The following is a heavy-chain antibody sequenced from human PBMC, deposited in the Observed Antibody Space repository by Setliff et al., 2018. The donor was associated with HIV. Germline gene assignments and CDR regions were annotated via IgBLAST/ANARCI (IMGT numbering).Heavy chain of an antibody. CDR1: GYTFTSYY. D-gene: IGHD2-2*01. V-gene: IGHV1-69*05. Sequence: SVKVSCKASGYTFTSYYMHWVRQAPGQGLEWMGGIIPIFGTTNYAQGFQGKVTITTHESTSTAYMELSSLRSEDTAVYYCARDFGGYCSSMSCPGLFDPWGQGTLVTVSS. CDR3: ARDFGGYCSSMSCPGLFDP. J-gene: IGHJ5*02. CDR2: IIPIFGTT.